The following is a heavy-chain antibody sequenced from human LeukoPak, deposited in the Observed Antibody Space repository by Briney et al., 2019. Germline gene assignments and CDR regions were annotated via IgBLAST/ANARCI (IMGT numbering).Heavy chain of an antibody. J-gene: IGHJ3*02. V-gene: IGHV3-30*02. D-gene: IGHD3-9*01. CDR1: AFTFSSYG. CDR3: AKLGYFDWLLPTSNAFDI. CDR2: IRYDGSNK. Sequence: GRSLRLSCAASAFTFSSYGMHWVRQAPGKGLEWVAFIRYDGSNKYYANSVKGRFTISRDNSKNTLYLQMNSLRAEDTAVYYCAKLGYFDWLLPTSNAFDIWGQGTMVTVSS.